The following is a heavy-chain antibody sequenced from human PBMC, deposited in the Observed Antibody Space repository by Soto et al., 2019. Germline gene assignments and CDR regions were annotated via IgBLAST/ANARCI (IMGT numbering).Heavy chain of an antibody. CDR1: GFTFDDYA. J-gene: IGHJ3*02. D-gene: IGHD3-16*01. CDR2: ISWNSGSI. Sequence: GGSLRLSCAASGFTFDDYAMHWVRQAPGKGLEWVSGISWNSGSIGYADSVKGRFTISRDNAKNSLYLQMNSLRAEDTAVYYRTTSSPMFTFGGVKPDDAFDIWSQGTMVTVSS. CDR3: TTSSPMFTFGGVKPDDAFDI. V-gene: IGHV3-9*01.